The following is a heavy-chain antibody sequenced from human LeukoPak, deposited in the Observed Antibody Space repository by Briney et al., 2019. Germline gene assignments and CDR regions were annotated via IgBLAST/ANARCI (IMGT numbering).Heavy chain of an antibody. D-gene: IGHD3-10*01. CDR3: ARDQSGYDYGMDV. CDR1: GFTFSSYA. Sequence: GRSLRLSCAASGFTFSSYAMHWVRQAPGKGLEWVAVISYDGSNRYYADSVKGRFTISRDNSKNTLYLQMNSLRAEDTAVYYCARDQSGYDYGMDVWGKGTTVTVSS. J-gene: IGHJ6*04. V-gene: IGHV3-30*04. CDR2: ISYDGSNR.